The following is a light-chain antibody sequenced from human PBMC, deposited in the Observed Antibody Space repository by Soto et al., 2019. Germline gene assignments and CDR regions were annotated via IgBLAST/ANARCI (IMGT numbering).Light chain of an antibody. Sequence: QSVLTQPPSASGTPGQRVIISCSGSSSNIGSNTVNWYQQLPGTAPKLLIYTDNQRPSGVPDRFSGSKSGTSASLAINGLQSGDEADYYCGAWDESLNGYVFGTGTKVTVL. J-gene: IGLJ1*01. V-gene: IGLV1-44*01. CDR2: TDN. CDR1: SSNIGSNT. CDR3: GAWDESLNGYV.